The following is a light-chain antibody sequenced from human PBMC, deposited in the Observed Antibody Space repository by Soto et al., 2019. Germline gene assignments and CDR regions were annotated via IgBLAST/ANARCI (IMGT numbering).Light chain of an antibody. J-gene: IGKJ2*02. Sequence: AIRMTQSPSSFSASTGDRVTITCRASQGISSYLAWYQQKPWKAPKLLLYAASTLQSGVPSRFSGSGSGTDFTLTISCLQSEDFATYYCQQYYSYPRTFGQGTKLEIK. CDR3: QQYYSYPRT. CDR1: QGISSY. V-gene: IGKV1-8*01. CDR2: AAS.